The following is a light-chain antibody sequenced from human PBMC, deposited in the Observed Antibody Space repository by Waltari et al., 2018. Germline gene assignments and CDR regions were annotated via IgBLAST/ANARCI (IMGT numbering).Light chain of an antibody. J-gene: IGKJ4*01. CDR2: DVS. CDR1: QNVDRE. V-gene: IGKV3-11*01. CDR3: QQRSEWPLT. Sequence: EIVLTQSPATLSLSQGERATLPCRASQNVDRELGWYQQKPGQAPRLLVYDVSNRAAGIPPRFSGSGSGADFTLTISSLEPEDVAIYYCQQRSEWPLTFGGGTKVEIK.